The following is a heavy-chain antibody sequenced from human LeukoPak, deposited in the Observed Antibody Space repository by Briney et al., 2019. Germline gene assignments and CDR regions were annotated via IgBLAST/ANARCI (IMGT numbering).Heavy chain of an antibody. Sequence: GGSLRLSCTASGFTFSSYWMHWVRQAPGKGLVWVSRINSDGSSTNYADSVKGRFTISRDNAKNTLYLQMNSLRAEDTAVYYCARGLRYFDWLLSGPFDYWGQGTLVTVSS. CDR2: INSDGSST. D-gene: IGHD3-9*01. V-gene: IGHV3-74*01. CDR1: GFTFSSYW. J-gene: IGHJ4*02. CDR3: ARGLRYFDWLLSGPFDY.